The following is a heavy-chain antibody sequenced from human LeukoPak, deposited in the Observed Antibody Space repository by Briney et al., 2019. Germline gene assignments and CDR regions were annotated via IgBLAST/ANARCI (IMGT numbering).Heavy chain of an antibody. CDR3: AKGCGGDCYSGYFQH. CDR1: GFTFSSYA. V-gene: IGHV3-23*01. CDR2: LSGSGGGT. J-gene: IGHJ1*01. Sequence: GGSLRLSCVASGFTFSSYAMSWVRQAPGKGLEWVSTLSGSGGGTYYADSVKGRFTISRDNSKNTLYLQMNSLRAEDTAVYYCAKGCGGDCYSGYFQHWGQGTLVTVSS. D-gene: IGHD2-21*01.